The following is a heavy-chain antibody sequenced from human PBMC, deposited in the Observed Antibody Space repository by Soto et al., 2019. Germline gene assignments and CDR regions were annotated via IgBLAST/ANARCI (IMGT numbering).Heavy chain of an antibody. D-gene: IGHD3-3*01. V-gene: IGHV3-23*01. CDR1: GFSFISYA. Sequence: DVELLESGGGLVQPGGSLRLACAASGFSFISYAMSWVRQAPGKGVEWVSTISGSDGKTFYADSVKGRFSISRDTSKNMLYLQMNNLRGDDTAVYYCVRWSYLDYWGQGTRVTVSS. J-gene: IGHJ4*02. CDR3: VRWSYLDY. CDR2: ISGSDGKT.